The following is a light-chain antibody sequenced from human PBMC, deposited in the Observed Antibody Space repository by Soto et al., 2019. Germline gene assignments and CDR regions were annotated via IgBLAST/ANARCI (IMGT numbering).Light chain of an antibody. J-gene: IGLJ1*01. CDR1: STDVGRYNY. V-gene: IGLV2-14*01. CDR2: DVS. Sequence: QSVLTQPASVSGSPRQSITISCTGTSTDVGRYNYVSWYQQHPGKAPKLMVYDVSNRPSWVSSRFSGSKSGITASLTISGLQAEDEADYYCTSYTSDSTYVFGTGTKVTVL. CDR3: TSYTSDSTYV.